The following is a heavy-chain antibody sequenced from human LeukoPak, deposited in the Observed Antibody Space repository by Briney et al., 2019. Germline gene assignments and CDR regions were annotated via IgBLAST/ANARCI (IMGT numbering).Heavy chain of an antibody. CDR2: ILYDGSNK. Sequence: GGSLRLSCAASGFTFNNYGMHWVRQAPGKELEWVAFILYDGSNKYYADSVKGRFTISRDNSKNTLYLQMNSLRAEDTAVYYCAKDLYYYGSGSFFDYWGQGTLVTVSS. V-gene: IGHV3-30*18. J-gene: IGHJ4*02. CDR1: GFTFNNYG. D-gene: IGHD3-10*01. CDR3: AKDLYYYGSGSFFDY.